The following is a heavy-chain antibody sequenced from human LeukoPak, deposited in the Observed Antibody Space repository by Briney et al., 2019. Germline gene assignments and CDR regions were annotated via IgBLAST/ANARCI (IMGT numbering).Heavy chain of an antibody. V-gene: IGHV3-53*01. CDR3: ARDRSGIGVFDY. Sequence: GGSLRLSCAASGFTVSSNYMSWVRQAPGKGLKWVSVIYSGGSTYYADSVKGRFTISRDNSKNTLYLQMNSLRAEDTAMYYCARDRSGIGVFDYWGQGTLVTVSS. D-gene: IGHD6-19*01. CDR1: GFTVSSNY. J-gene: IGHJ4*02. CDR2: IYSGGST.